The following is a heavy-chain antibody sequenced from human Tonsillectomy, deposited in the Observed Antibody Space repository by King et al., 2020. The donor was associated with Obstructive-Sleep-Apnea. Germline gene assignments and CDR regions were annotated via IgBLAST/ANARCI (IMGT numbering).Heavy chain of an antibody. CDR1: GGSISSYY. Sequence: LQESGPGLVKPSATLSLTCTVSGGSISSYYWSWVRQPPGKGLEWIGYFSYSGSTDYNPSLKSRVTTSLDTSSNQFSLRLNSVTAADTAVYFCARPAWTTSGTKFYFDYWGQGTLVTVSS. V-gene: IGHV4-59*08. CDR3: ARPAWTTSGTKFYFDY. D-gene: IGHD6-13*01. CDR2: FSYSGST. J-gene: IGHJ4*02.